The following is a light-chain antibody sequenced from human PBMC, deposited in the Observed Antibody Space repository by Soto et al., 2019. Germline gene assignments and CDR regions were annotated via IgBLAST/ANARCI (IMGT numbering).Light chain of an antibody. CDR2: AAS. Sequence: IVLTPSPATLSLSPGDRPPLPCRASQSVGNYLAWYQQKPGQAPRLLIYAASRWATGIPDRFSGSGSGTDFTLTISRLEPDDFAVYYCLQYHYCWTFGQGTKVDIK. J-gene: IGKJ1*01. V-gene: IGKV3-11*01. CDR1: QSVGNY. CDR3: LQYHYCWT.